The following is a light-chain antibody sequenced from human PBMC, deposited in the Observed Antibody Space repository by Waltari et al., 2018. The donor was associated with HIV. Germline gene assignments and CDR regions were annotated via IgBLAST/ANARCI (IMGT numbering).Light chain of an antibody. CDR3: SSYSSSDTHVV. CDR2: EVR. J-gene: IGLJ2*01. CDR1: SSDVGGYNY. Sequence: QSALTQPASVSGSPGQSITISCTGTSSDVGGYNYVSWYQQHPGKAPKFMIYEVRNRPSEVSNRFSGSKSGNTASLTISGLQAEDEAYYYCSSYSSSDTHVVFGGGTKLTVL. V-gene: IGLV2-14*01.